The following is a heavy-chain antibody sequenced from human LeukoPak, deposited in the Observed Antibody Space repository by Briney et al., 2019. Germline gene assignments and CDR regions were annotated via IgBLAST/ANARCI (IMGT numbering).Heavy chain of an antibody. Sequence: PGGSLRLSCAASGFTFSDYYMSWIRQAPGKGLEWVANIKQDGSEKYYVDSVKGRFTISRDNAKNSLYLQMNSLRAEDTAVYYCARSRHYYDSSGYYYVVDYFDYWGQGTLVTVSS. CDR1: GFTFSDYY. D-gene: IGHD3-22*01. CDR2: IKQDGSEK. V-gene: IGHV3-7*01. CDR3: ARSRHYYDSSGYYYVVDYFDY. J-gene: IGHJ4*02.